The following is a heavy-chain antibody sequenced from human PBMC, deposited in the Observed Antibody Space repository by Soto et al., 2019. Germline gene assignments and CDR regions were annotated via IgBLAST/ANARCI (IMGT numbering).Heavy chain of an antibody. Sequence: PGGSLRLSCAASGFTFSSYAMSWVRQAPGKGLEWVSAISGSGGSTYYADSVKGRFTISRDNSKNTLYLQMNSLRAEDTAVYYCAKVGSGGFGESTPVWWFDPWGKGTLVTVSS. D-gene: IGHD3-10*01. J-gene: IGHJ5*02. CDR1: GFTFSSYA. CDR3: AKVGSGGFGESTPVWWFDP. CDR2: ISGSGGST. V-gene: IGHV3-23*01.